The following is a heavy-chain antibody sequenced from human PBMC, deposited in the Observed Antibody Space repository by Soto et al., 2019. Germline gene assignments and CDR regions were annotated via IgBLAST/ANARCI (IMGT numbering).Heavy chain of an antibody. CDR3: ARDQPLAWFDY. J-gene: IGHJ4*02. CDR1: GFTCSSYS. Sequence: EVQLVESGGGLIQPGGSLRLSCAASGFTCSSYSMNWVRQAPGKGLEWVSYISSSSSTIYYADSVKGRFTISRDNAKNSLYLQMNSLRAEDTAVYYCARDQPLAWFDYWGQGTLVSVSS. CDR2: ISSSSSTI. V-gene: IGHV3-48*01.